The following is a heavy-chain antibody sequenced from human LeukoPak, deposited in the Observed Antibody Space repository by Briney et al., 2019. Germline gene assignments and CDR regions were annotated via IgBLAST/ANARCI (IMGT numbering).Heavy chain of an antibody. Sequence: QPGGSLRLSCAASGFTFSSYWMHWVRQAPGQGLVWVSRINSDGSNAVYADSVKGRFTISRDNAKNTLYLQMNSLRAEDTAVYYCARDPKRGNWFDPWGQGTLVTVSS. CDR3: ARDPKRGNWFDP. J-gene: IGHJ5*02. CDR1: GFTFSSYW. D-gene: IGHD3-10*01. V-gene: IGHV3-74*01. CDR2: INSDGSNA.